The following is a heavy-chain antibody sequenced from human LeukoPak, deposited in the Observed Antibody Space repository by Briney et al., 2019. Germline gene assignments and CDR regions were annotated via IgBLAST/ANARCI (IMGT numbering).Heavy chain of an antibody. Sequence: ASVTVSCKASGYTFTSYYMHWVRQAPGQGLEWMGIINPSGGSTSYAQKFQGRVTMTRNTSISTAHMELSSLRSEDTAVYYCAIQITMVRGVMGYWGQGTLVTVSS. CDR1: GYTFTSYY. CDR3: AIQITMVRGVMGY. D-gene: IGHD3-10*01. J-gene: IGHJ4*02. V-gene: IGHV1-46*01. CDR2: INPSGGST.